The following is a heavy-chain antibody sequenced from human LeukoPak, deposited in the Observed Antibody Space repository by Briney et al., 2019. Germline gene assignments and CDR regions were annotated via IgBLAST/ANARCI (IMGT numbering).Heavy chain of an antibody. CDR2: ISGSGGST. CDR3: AVEGSYYDFWSGAFDP. J-gene: IGHJ5*02. CDR1: GFTFSSYA. Sequence: PGGSLRLSCAASGFTFSSYAMSWVRQAPGKGLEWVSAISGSGGSTYYAGSVKGRFTISRDNSKNTLYLQMNSLRAEDTAVYYCAVEGSYYDFWSGAFDPWGQGTLVTVSS. V-gene: IGHV3-23*01. D-gene: IGHD3-3*01.